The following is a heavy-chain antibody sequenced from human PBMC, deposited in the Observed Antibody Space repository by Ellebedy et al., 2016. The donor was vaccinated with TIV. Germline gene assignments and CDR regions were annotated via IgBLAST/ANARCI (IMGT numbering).Heavy chain of an antibody. Sequence: SVKVSXXASGYTFTGYYMHWVRQAPGQGLEWMGGIIPIFGTANYAQKFQGRVTITADESTSTAYMELSSLRSEDTAVYYCARVRNGYSGYVNAIYYYYGMDVWGQGTTVTVSS. CDR2: IIPIFGTA. J-gene: IGHJ6*02. V-gene: IGHV1-69*13. CDR3: ARVRNGYSGYVNAIYYYYGMDV. D-gene: IGHD5-12*01. CDR1: GYTFTGYY.